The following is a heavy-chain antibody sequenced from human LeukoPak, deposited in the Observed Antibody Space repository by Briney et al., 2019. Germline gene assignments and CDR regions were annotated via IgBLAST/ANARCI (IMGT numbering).Heavy chain of an antibody. CDR2: VYYSGST. CDR3: ARAGFGSGWHYFDY. J-gene: IGHJ4*01. CDR1: DGSISNFY. Sequence: SETLSLTRTVSDGSISNFYWSWIRQPPGKGLEWIGRVYYSGSTNYNPSLKSRVSMSVDTSKNQYSLRLISVTAADTAVYYCARAGFGSGWHYFDYWGRGILVSVSS. D-gene: IGHD6-19*01. V-gene: IGHV4-4*07.